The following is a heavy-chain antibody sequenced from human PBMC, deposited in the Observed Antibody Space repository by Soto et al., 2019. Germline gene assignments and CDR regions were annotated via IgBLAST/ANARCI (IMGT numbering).Heavy chain of an antibody. CDR1: GFTFSSYG. D-gene: IGHD3-22*01. J-gene: IGHJ4*02. V-gene: IGHV3-30*18. CDR3: AKSLYYYDSSGYYPIAY. CDR2: ISYDGSNK. Sequence: GGSLRLSCAASGFTFSSYGMHWVRQAPGKGLEWVAVISYDGSNKYYADSVKGRFTISRDNSKNTLYLQMDSLRAEDTAVYYCAKSLYYYDSSGYYPIAYWGQGTLVTVSS.